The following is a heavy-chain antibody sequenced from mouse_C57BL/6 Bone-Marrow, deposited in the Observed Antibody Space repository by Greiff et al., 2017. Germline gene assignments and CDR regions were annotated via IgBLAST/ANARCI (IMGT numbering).Heavy chain of an antibody. V-gene: IGHV1-26*01. CDR2: INPNNGGT. Sequence: VQLQQSGPELVKPGASVKISCKASGYTFTDYYMNWVKQSHGKSLEWIGDINPNNGGTSYNQKFKGKATLTVDKSSSTAYMELRSLTSEDSAVXYCAREVLLLFDYWGQGTTLTVSS. CDR1: GYTFTDYY. J-gene: IGHJ2*01. D-gene: IGHD1-1*01. CDR3: AREVLLLFDY.